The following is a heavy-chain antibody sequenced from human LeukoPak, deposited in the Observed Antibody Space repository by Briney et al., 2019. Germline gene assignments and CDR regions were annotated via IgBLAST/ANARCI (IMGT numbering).Heavy chain of an antibody. CDR3: AKSGAQWLVQENWFDP. CDR2: ISGSGGST. J-gene: IGHJ5*02. Sequence: GGSLRLSCAASGFTFSTHAMSWVRQAPGKGLKWVSSISGSGGSTYYADSVKGRFTISKDTSKKTVHLQMNSLRAEDTAVYYCAKSGAQWLVQENWFDPWGQGTLVTVSS. D-gene: IGHD6-19*01. CDR1: GFTFSTHA. V-gene: IGHV3-23*01.